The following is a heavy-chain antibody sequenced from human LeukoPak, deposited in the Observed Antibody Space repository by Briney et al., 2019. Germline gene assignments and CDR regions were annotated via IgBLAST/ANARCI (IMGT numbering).Heavy chain of an antibody. CDR2: ISYDRSNK. J-gene: IGHJ4*02. Sequence: GGSLRLSCAASGFTFSSYAMHWVRQAPGKGLEWVAVISYDRSNKYYADSVKGRFTISRDNSKNTLYLQMNSLRAEDTAVYYCARDRPTYDSSGYYPDYWGQGTLVTVSS. CDR1: GFTFSSYA. CDR3: ARDRPTYDSSGYYPDY. V-gene: IGHV3-30*01. D-gene: IGHD3-22*01.